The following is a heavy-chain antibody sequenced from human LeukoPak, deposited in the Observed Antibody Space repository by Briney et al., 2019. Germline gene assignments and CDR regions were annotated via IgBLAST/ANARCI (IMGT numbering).Heavy chain of an antibody. CDR2: INHSGST. CDR3: ARGRGGGSSNY. CDR1: GGSFSGYY. Sequence: PETLSLTCAVYGGSFSGYYWSWIRQPPGKGLEWIGEINHSGSTNYNPSLKSRVTISVDTSKNQFSLKLSSVTAADTAVYYCARGRGGGSSNYWGQGTLVTVSS. D-gene: IGHD2-15*01. V-gene: IGHV4-34*01. J-gene: IGHJ4*02.